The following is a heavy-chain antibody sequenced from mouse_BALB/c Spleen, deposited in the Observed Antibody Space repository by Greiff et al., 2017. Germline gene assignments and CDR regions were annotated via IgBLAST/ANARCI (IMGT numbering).Heavy chain of an antibody. CDR2: ISSGSSTI. CDR3: ARADGNYPHYYAMDY. V-gene: IGHV5-17*02. CDR1: GFTFSSFG. D-gene: IGHD2-1*01. J-gene: IGHJ4*01. Sequence: EVKLVESGGGLVQPGGSRKLSCAASGFTFSSFGMHWVRQAPEKGLEWVAYISSGSSTIYYADTVKGRFTISRDNPKNTLFLQMTSLRSEDTAMYYCARADGNYPHYYAMDYWGQGTSVTVSS.